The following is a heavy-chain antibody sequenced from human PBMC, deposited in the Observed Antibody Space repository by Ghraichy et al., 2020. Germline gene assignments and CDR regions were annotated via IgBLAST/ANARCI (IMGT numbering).Heavy chain of an antibody. Sequence: SETLSLTCSVSGGSIRNYYWSWIRQPPGKGLEWIGYISYSGSTHYNPSLESRATISADTSKNRFSLNVNSVTAADTALYFCARERPSSNWTHLFDYWGQGALVIVSS. J-gene: IGHJ4*02. D-gene: IGHD6-13*01. CDR1: GGSIRNYY. CDR2: ISYSGST. CDR3: ARERPSSNWTHLFDY. V-gene: IGHV4-59*01.